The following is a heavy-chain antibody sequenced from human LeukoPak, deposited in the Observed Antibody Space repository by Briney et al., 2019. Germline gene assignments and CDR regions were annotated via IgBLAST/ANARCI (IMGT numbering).Heavy chain of an antibody. CDR3: AKDLRSGYDYAPFDY. CDR1: GFTFSSYG. J-gene: IGHJ4*02. Sequence: PGGSLRLSCAASGFTFSSYGMHWVRQAPGKGLEWVAVISYDGSNKYYADSVKGRFTISRYNSKNTLYLQMNSLRAEDTAVYYCAKDLRSGYDYAPFDYWGQGTLVTVSS. V-gene: IGHV3-30*18. D-gene: IGHD5-12*01. CDR2: ISYDGSNK.